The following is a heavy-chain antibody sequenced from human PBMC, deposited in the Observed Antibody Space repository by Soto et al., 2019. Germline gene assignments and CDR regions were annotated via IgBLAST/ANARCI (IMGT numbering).Heavy chain of an antibody. D-gene: IGHD3-22*01. CDR2: IKSKTDGGTT. V-gene: IGHV3-15*01. CDR3: TIPRGPMIRP. J-gene: IGHJ5*02. CDR1: GFTFSNAW. Sequence: ESGGGLVEPGGSLRLSCTASGFTFSNAWMTWVRQAPGKGLEWVGRIKSKTDGGTTDYAAPVKGRFTISRDDSKNTMYLQMNSLKTEDTAVYYCTIPRGPMIRPWGQGTLVTVSS.